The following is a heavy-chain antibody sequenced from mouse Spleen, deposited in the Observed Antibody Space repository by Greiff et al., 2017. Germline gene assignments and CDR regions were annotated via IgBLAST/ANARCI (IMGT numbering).Heavy chain of an antibody. Sequence: ESGAELAKPGASVKMSCKASGYTFTSYWMHWVKQRPGQGLEWIGAIHPGSGGTAYNQKFKDKATMTVDKSSSTAYMELARLTSEDSAVYYCARKKDSNPAWFAYWGQGTLVTVSA. CDR1: GYTFTSYW. CDR3: ARKKDSNPAWFAY. D-gene: IGHD2-5*01. J-gene: IGHJ3*01. V-gene: IGHV1-7*01. CDR2: IHPGSGGT.